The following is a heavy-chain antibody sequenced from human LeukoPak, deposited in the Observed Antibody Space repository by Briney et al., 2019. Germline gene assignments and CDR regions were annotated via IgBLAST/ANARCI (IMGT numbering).Heavy chain of an antibody. V-gene: IGHV4-4*07. D-gene: IGHD3-10*01. CDR3: ARVLAFVVRGVIISPYFDY. CDR2: IYTSGST. Sequence: GSLRLSCAASGFTFSSYAMSWIRQPAGKGLEWIGRIYTSGSTNYNPSLKSRVTMSVDTSKNQFSLKLSSVTAADTAVYYCARVLAFVVRGVIISPYFDYWGQGTLVTVSS. J-gene: IGHJ4*02. CDR1: GFTFSSYA.